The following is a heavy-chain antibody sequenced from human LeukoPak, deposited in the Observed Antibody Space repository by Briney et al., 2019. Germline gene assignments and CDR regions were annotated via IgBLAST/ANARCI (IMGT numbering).Heavy chain of an antibody. J-gene: IGHJ4*02. CDR3: ARGAPPDY. CDR1: GITFSDYA. V-gene: IGHV3-30-3*01. CDR2: ISYDGSNK. Sequence: PGGSLRLSCAASGITFSDYAMYWVRQAPGKGLEWVAAISYDGSNKYYADSVKGRFTISRDNSKNTLYVQMNSLRTEDTAVYYCARGAPPDYWGQGTLVTVSS.